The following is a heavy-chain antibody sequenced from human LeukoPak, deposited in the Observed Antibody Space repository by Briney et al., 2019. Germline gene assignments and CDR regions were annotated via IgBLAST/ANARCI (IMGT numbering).Heavy chain of an antibody. CDR3: ASGNTGYDRDSFDI. CDR2: IYYSGST. V-gene: IGHV4-39*07. Sequence: SETLSLTCTVSGGSISSSSYYWGWIRQPPGKGLEWIGSIYYSGSTYYNPSLQSRVTISLDRSKNQFSLKLSSMTAADTAGYYCASGNTGYDRDSFDIWGQGTMVTVSS. D-gene: IGHD5-12*01. J-gene: IGHJ3*02. CDR1: GGSISSSSYY.